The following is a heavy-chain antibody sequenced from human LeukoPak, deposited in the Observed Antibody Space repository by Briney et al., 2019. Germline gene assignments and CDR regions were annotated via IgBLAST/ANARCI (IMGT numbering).Heavy chain of an antibody. CDR3: ARGARIAVAGTDYYYGMDV. D-gene: IGHD6-19*01. V-gene: IGHV1-69*04. J-gene: IGHJ6*02. Sequence: SVKVSCKASGGTFSSYAISWVRQAPGQGLEWMGRIIPIFGIANYAQKFQGRVTITADKSMSTAYMELSSLRSEDTAVYYCARGARIAVAGTDYYYGMDVWGQGTTVTVSS. CDR1: GGTFSSYA. CDR2: IIPIFGIA.